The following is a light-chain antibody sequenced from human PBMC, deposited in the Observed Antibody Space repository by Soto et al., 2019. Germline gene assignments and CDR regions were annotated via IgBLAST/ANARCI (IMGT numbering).Light chain of an antibody. CDR3: QQYGSSPYT. J-gene: IGKJ2*01. CDR1: QSVSSSY. V-gene: IGKV3-20*01. Sequence: EIVLTQSPGTLSLSPGERATLSCRASQSVSSSYLAWYQQKPGQAPRLLIYGASSRATGIADRFSGSGSGTDFTLTISRQEPEDLAVYYCQQYGSSPYTFGQGTKLEIK. CDR2: GAS.